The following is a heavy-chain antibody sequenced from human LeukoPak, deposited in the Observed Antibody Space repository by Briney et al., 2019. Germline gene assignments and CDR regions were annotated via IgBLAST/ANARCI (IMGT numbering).Heavy chain of an antibody. D-gene: IGHD1-26*01. J-gene: IGHJ4*02. CDR1: GCTISSFS. V-gene: IGHV3-21*01. CDR2: ISSSSSYI. CDR3: ARIGSYSDLDY. Sequence: GGSLRLSCAASGCTISSFSMNWVRQAPGKGLEWVSSISSSSSYIYYADSVKGRFTISRDNAKNSLYLQMNSLRAEDTAVYYCARIGSYSDLDYWGQGTLVTVSS.